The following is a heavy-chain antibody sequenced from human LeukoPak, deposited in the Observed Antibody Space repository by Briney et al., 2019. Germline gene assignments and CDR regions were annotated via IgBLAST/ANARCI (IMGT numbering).Heavy chain of an antibody. D-gene: IGHD3-22*01. V-gene: IGHV4-34*01. Sequence: SETLALTCAVYGGSFRGYHWSWLRQPPGKGLELIGEINHSGSTNYNPSLKSRVTISVDTSKNQFSLKLSSVTAADTAVYYCARGSGYYNYYYYGMDVWGQGTTVTVSS. J-gene: IGHJ6*02. CDR3: ARGSGYYNYYYYGMDV. CDR1: GGSFRGYH. CDR2: INHSGST.